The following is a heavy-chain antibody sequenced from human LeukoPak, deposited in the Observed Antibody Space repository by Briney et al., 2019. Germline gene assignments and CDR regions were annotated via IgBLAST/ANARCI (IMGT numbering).Heavy chain of an antibody. V-gene: IGHV4-59*08. CDR2: IYYSGST. J-gene: IGHJ5*02. CDR3: ASSNWNDVGWFDP. CDR1: GGSISSYY. Sequence: PSETLSLTCTVSGGSISSYYWSWIRQPPGKGLEWIGYIYYSGSTYYNPSLKSRVTTSVDTSKNQFSLKLSSVTAADTAVYYCASSNWNDVGWFDPWGQGTLVTVSS. D-gene: IGHD1-20*01.